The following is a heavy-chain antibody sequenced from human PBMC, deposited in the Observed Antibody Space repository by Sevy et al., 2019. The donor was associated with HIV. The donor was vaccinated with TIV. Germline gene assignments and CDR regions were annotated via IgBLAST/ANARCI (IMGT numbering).Heavy chain of an antibody. J-gene: IGHJ6*02. D-gene: IGHD6-13*01. V-gene: IGHV1-18*01. CDR1: GYTFTSYG. Sequence: ASVKVSCKASGYTFTSYGIGWVRQAPGQGLEWMGWISAYNGNTNYAQKLQGRVTMTTDTSTSTAYMELRSLRSDDTAVYYCARGGGSAAAGTLYYYYGMDVWGQGTTVTVSS. CDR3: ARGGGSAAAGTLYYYYGMDV. CDR2: ISAYNGNT.